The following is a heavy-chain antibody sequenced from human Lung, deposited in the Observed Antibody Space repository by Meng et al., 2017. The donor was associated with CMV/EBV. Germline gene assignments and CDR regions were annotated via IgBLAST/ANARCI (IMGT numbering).Heavy chain of an antibody. CDR1: GGTFSSYA. D-gene: IGHD3-22*01. CDR3: ASSYYYDSSGYGYFDY. V-gene: IGHV1-69*05. CDR2: IIPFFGAE. Sequence: SGGTFSSYASDWGGQAPGPGLEWMGRIIPFFGAENYAQKFQGRVTITTDEFTTTAYMELSSLRSEDTAVYYCASSYYYDSSGYGYFDYWGQGTLVTVSS. J-gene: IGHJ4*02.